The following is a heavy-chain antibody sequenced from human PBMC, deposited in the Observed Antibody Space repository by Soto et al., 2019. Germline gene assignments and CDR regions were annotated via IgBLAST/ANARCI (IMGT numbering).Heavy chain of an antibody. Sequence: SETLSLTCAVYGGSFSGYYWSWIRQHPGKGLEWIGEINHSGSTNYNPSLKSRVTISVDTSKNQFSLKLSSVTAADTAVYYCARVPQYSSGWSSRLYGREVWGKGNTVTVSA. CDR1: GGSFSGYY. D-gene: IGHD6-19*01. CDR3: ARVPQYSSGWSSRLYGREV. CDR2: INHSGST. J-gene: IGHJ6*04. V-gene: IGHV4-34*01.